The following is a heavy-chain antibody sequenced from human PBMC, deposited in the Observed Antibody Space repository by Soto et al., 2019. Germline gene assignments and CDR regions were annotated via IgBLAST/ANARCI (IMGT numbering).Heavy chain of an antibody. Sequence: ASVKVSCKASGYTFTSYYMHWVRQAPGQGLEWMGIINPSGGSTSYAQKFQGRVTMTRDTSTSTVYMELSSLRSEDTAVYYCARALREAAGTWYFDYWGQGTLVTAPQ. J-gene: IGHJ4*02. CDR3: ARALREAAGTWYFDY. CDR1: GYTFTSYY. D-gene: IGHD6-13*01. CDR2: INPSGGST. V-gene: IGHV1-46*03.